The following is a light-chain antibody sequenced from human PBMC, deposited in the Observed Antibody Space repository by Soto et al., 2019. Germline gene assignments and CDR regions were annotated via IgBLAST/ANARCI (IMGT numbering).Light chain of an antibody. CDR1: SSNIGRNP. Sequence: QSVLTQPPSASGTPGQRVTISCSGSSSNIGRNPVNWYLQLPGTAPKLLIYSNNQRPSGVPNRVSASKSGTSASLTISGLQAEDEADYYCGTWNNSIYGMVFGGGTKLTVL. CDR2: SNN. CDR3: GTWNNSIYGMV. V-gene: IGLV1-44*01. J-gene: IGLJ2*01.